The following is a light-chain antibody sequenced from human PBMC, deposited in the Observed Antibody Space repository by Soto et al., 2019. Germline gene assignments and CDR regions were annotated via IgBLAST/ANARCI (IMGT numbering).Light chain of an antibody. CDR1: QSVINN. J-gene: IGKJ1*01. CDR2: GAS. Sequence: ERVLTHSTTTLSVSPGERATLSCRASQSVINNLAWYQQKPGQAPRLLIYGASTRATGIPARFSGNGSGTEFTLTISSLQSEDFAVYYCQQYNNWPQTFGQGTKVDIK. V-gene: IGKV3-15*01. CDR3: QQYNNWPQT.